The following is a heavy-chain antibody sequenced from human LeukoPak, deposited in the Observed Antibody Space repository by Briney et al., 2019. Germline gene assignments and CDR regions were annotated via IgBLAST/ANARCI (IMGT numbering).Heavy chain of an antibody. D-gene: IGHD6-13*01. V-gene: IGHV4-59*08. CDR2: IYYSGST. Sequence: SETLSLTCTVSGGSISSYYWSWIRQPPGKGLEWIGYIYYSGSTNYNPSLKSRVTISVDTSKNQFSLKLSSVTAADTAVYYCARRAARHSYYYGMDVWGQGTPVTVSS. J-gene: IGHJ6*02. CDR3: ARRAARHSYYYGMDV. CDR1: GGSISSYY.